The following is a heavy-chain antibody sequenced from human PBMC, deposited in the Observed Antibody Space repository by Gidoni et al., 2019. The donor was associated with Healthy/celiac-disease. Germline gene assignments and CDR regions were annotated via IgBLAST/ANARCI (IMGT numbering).Heavy chain of an antibody. CDR2: INHSGST. D-gene: IGHD3-10*01. J-gene: IGHJ6*03. Sequence: QVQLQQWGAGLLKPSETLSLTCAVYGGSFSGYYWTWIRQPPGKGLEWLGEINHSGSTNYNPSLKSRVTISVDTSKNQFSLKLSSVTAADTAVYYCARLSYDGSGSYYKRGYYYYYYMDVWGKGTTVTVSS. CDR3: ARLSYDGSGSYYKRGYYYYYYMDV. CDR1: GGSFSGYY. V-gene: IGHV4-34*01.